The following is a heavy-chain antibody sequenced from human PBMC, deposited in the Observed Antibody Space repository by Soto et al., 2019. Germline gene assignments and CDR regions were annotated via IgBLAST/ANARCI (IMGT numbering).Heavy chain of an antibody. CDR2: IDPSSGTT. J-gene: IGHJ6*02. CDR1: GYSFRNFY. Sequence: ASVKVSCKPSGYSFRNFYVHGVRQAPGQGLEWMGIIDPSSGTTSYTQKFQERVTMNRDTSMSTVYMELSRLRSEDTAVYYCARGAVVVPNGLIAGMDVWGLGTTVTVSS. V-gene: IGHV1-46*01. CDR3: ARGAVVVPNGLIAGMDV. D-gene: IGHD2-15*01.